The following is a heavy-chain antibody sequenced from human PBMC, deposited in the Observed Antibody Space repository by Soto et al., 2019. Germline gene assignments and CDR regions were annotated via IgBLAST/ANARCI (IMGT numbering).Heavy chain of an antibody. J-gene: IGHJ5*02. D-gene: IGHD2-2*01. Sequence: QVQLVQSGAEVKKPGASVKVSCKASGYTFSTHGISWVRQVPGQGLEWMGWVRGDNGHRNYAQSLQGRVTMTTDTTTNTADMELRSLRSDDTAVYCCAGDLGYCRSGAGYREWCDPWGQGTRVTVSS. V-gene: IGHV1-18*01. CDR3: AGDLGYCRSGAGYREWCDP. CDR2: VRGDNGHR. CDR1: GYTFSTHG.